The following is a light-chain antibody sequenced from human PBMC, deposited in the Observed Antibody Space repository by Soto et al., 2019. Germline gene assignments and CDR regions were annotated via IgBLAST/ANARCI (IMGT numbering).Light chain of an antibody. J-gene: IGKJ2*01. V-gene: IGKV3-20*01. CDR2: GAS. CDR1: QSVSSNH. Sequence: EIVLAQSPGSLSLSPRETATLSCRASQSVSSNHLAWYQQKPGQAPRLLIYGASRRATGIPDRFSGSGSGSAFALTISRLEPEDFAMYYCQQYGSSMYTFGQGTKVEIK. CDR3: QQYGSSMYT.